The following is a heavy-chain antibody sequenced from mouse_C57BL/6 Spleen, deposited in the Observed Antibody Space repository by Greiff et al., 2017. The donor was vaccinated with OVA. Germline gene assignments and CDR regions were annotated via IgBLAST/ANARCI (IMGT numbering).Heavy chain of an antibody. CDR3: ARSDYDGLDY. CDR2: ISSGSSTI. V-gene: IGHV5-17*01. J-gene: IGHJ2*01. Sequence: EVQLVESGGGLVKPGGSLKLSCAASGFTFSDYGMHWVRQAPEKGLEWVAYISSGSSTIYYAHTVKGRFTISRDNAKNTLFLQMTSLRSEDTAMYYGARSDYDGLDYWGQGTTLTVSS. D-gene: IGHD2-4*01. CDR1: GFTFSDYG.